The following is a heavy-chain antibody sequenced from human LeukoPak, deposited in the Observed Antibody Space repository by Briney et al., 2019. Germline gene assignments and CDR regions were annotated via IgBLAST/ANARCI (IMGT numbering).Heavy chain of an antibody. CDR3: ARGGPVWWNYFDY. D-gene: IGHD4/OR15-4a*01. J-gene: IGHJ4*02. V-gene: IGHV3-30-3*01. CDR2: ISYDGSNK. Sequence: GGSLRLSCAASGFTFSGYAMHWVRQAPGKGLEWVAVISYDGSNKYYADSVKGRFTISRDNSKNTLYLQMNSLRAEDTAVYYCARGGPVWWNYFDYWGQGTLDTVSS. CDR1: GFTFSGYA.